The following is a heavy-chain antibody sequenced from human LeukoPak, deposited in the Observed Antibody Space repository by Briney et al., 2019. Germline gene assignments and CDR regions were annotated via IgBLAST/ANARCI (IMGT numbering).Heavy chain of an antibody. Sequence: GRSLRLSCAASGFTFSSHGMHWVRQAPGKGLEWVAVIWYDGSNKYYADSVKGRFTISRDNSKNTLYLQMNSLRAEDTAVYYCARKLRFLEWLLHQSFDYWGQGTLVTVSS. V-gene: IGHV3-33*01. CDR3: ARKLRFLEWLLHQSFDY. J-gene: IGHJ4*02. CDR2: IWYDGSNK. D-gene: IGHD3-3*01. CDR1: GFTFSSHG.